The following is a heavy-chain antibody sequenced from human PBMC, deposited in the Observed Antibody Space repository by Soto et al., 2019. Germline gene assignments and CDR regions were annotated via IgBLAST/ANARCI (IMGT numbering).Heavy chain of an antibody. V-gene: IGHV3-23*01. CDR2: IGGDAVTT. J-gene: IGHJ6*02. Sequence: EVQLLESGGGSVQPGGSLRLSCAASGFSFGSYSMTSVRQAPGKGLEWVSVIGGDAVTTYYADSVKGRFTVSRDNFKNTVHLQMNSLRAEDTAVYYCAKALYSSTYARGLDVWGQGTTVTVSS. D-gene: IGHD6-19*01. CDR3: AKALYSSTYARGLDV. CDR1: GFSFGSYS.